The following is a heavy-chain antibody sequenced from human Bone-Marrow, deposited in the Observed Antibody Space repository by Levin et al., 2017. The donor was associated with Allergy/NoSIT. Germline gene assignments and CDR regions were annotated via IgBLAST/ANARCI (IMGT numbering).Heavy chain of an antibody. CDR3: ARNGYTFGLPPYSFFDV. CDR2: VHHSGST. V-gene: IGHV4-34*01. D-gene: IGHD3/OR15-3a*01. CDR1: DGSFRGYY. J-gene: IGHJ6*03. Sequence: KPSETLSLTCTVYDGSFRGYYWSWIRQPPGKGLEWIGEVHHSGSTTYNPSLKSRVAMSADTSKNQFSLNVTSVTAADTAVYYCARNGYTFGLPPYSFFDVWGKGTSVTVSS.